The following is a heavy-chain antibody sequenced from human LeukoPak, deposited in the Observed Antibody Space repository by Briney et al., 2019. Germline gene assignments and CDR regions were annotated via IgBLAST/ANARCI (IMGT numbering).Heavy chain of an antibody. CDR1: GYTFTSYG. V-gene: IGHV1-18*04. CDR2: ISGYNVNT. Sequence: ASVKVSCKASGYTFTSYGISWVRQAPGQGLEWMGRISGYNVNTNYAQKLQGRVTMTTDTSTSTAYMELGSLRSDDTAVYYCARDQYSWNPWEYGMDVWAKGPRSPSPQ. D-gene: IGHD1-1*01. J-gene: IGHJ6*04. CDR3: ARDQYSWNPWEYGMDV.